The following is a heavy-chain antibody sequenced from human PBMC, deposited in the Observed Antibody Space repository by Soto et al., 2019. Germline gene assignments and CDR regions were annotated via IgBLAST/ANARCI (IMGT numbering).Heavy chain of an antibody. CDR2: ISSISSTI. Sequence: QPGGSLRLSCAASGFTFSTYSMNWVRQAPGKGLEWVSYISSISSTIFYTDSVKGRFTVSRDNAKNSLYLQMNSLRAEDTAVYYCAGPTYYYDSSGPPAYWGQGT. D-gene: IGHD3-22*01. V-gene: IGHV3-48*01. J-gene: IGHJ4*02. CDR1: GFTFSTYS. CDR3: AGPTYYYDSSGPPAY.